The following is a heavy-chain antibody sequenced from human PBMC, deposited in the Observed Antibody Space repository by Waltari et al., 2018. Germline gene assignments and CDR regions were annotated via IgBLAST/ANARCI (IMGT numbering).Heavy chain of an antibody. V-gene: IGHV4-34*01. D-gene: IGHD6-13*01. J-gene: IGHJ4*02. CDR1: VEPSIGYY. CDR2: IHHCGSI. Sequence: QMQLQQWGAGLLKPSETLSLTCAVSVEPSIGYYWNCIRQPPGRGLEWIGEIHHCGSINYNPSLESRITISQDMSKNQFSLKLTSVTAADSAVYYCVRGKMYSRPYFDYWGQGTLVTVSS. CDR3: VRGKMYSRPYFDY.